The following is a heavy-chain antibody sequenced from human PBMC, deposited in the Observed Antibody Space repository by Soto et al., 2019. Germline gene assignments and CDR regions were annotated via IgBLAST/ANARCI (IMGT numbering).Heavy chain of an antibody. CDR3: TTLLMVRRVGI. J-gene: IGHJ3*02. V-gene: IGHV3-15*07. CDR2: IKSKTDGGTT. CDR1: SVSNAW. Sequence: SVSNAWMNWVRQAPGKGLEWVGRIKSKTDGGTTDYAAPVKGRFTISRDDSKNTLYLQMNSLKTEDTAVYYCTTLLMVRRVGIWGQGTMVTVSS. D-gene: IGHD3-10*01.